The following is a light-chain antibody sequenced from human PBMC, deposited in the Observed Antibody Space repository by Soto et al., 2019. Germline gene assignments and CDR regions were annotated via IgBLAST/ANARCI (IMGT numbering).Light chain of an antibody. CDR3: QQLSSSPLT. V-gene: IGKV1-9*01. CDR1: QDISSY. Sequence: IQLTQSPSSLSASVGDRVTVTCRASQDISSYLAWYQQKPGKAPKLLIYATSTLQSGVPSRFSGSGSGTDFALTISSLQPEDFATYSCQQLSSSPLTFGGGTKVEIK. J-gene: IGKJ4*01. CDR2: ATS.